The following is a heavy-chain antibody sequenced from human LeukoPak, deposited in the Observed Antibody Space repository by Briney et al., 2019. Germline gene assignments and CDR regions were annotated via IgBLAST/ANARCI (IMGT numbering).Heavy chain of an antibody. J-gene: IGHJ4*02. CDR3: AKGLSWAGYCSSTSCYALDY. CDR2: IKTDGSER. D-gene: IGHD2-2*01. V-gene: IGHV3-7*03. Sequence: GGSLRLSCVASGFTFSDYWMTWVRQVPGKGLEWVANIKTDGSERYYVDSVKDRFTISRDNAKNSLYLQMNSLRAEDTALYYCAKGLSWAGYCSSTSCYALDYWGQGTLVTVSS. CDR1: GFTFSDYW.